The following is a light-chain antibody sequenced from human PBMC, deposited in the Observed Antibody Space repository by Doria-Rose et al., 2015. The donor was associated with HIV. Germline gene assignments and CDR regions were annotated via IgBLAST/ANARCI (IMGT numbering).Light chain of an antibody. Sequence: LSASVGDRVTITCRASQSISSYLNWYQQKPGKAPKLLIYAAPSLQSGVPSRFSGSGSGTDLTLTISSLQPEDFATYYCQQSYSTPWTFGQGTKVKIK. V-gene: IGKV1-39*01. CDR2: AAP. CDR3: QQSYSTPWT. J-gene: IGKJ1*01. CDR1: QSISSY.